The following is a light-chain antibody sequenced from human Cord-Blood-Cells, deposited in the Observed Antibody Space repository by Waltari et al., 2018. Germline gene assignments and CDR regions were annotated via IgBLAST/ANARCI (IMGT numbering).Light chain of an antibody. J-gene: IGKJ4*01. CDR3: QQYYSTPLT. V-gene: IGKV4-1*01. CDR1: PSVLYSSNNKNY. CDR2: WAS. Sequence: DIVMTPSPDSLAVSLGERATINCKSSPSVLYSSNNKNYLAWYQQKPGQPPKLLIYWASTRESGVPDRFSGSGSGTDFTLTISSLQAEDVAVYYCQQYYSTPLTFGGGTKVEIK.